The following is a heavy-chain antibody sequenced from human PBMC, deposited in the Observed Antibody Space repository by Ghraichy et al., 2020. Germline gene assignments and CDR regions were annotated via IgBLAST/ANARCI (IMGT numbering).Heavy chain of an antibody. D-gene: IGHD6-13*01. V-gene: IGHV4-4*02. J-gene: IGHJ3*02. CDR3: ARDNSSSWTSDAFDI. CDR1: GGSISSSNW. Sequence: SETLSLTCAVSGGSISSSNWWSWVRQPPGKGLEWIGEIYHSGSTNYNPSLKSRVTISVDKSKNQFSLKLSSVTAADTAVYYCARDNSSSWTSDAFDIWGQGTMVTVSS. CDR2: IYHSGST.